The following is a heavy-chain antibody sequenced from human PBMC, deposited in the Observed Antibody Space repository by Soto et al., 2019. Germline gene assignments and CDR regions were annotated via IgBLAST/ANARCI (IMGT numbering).Heavy chain of an antibody. CDR1: GYTFTSYG. D-gene: IGHD6-13*01. J-gene: IGHJ4*02. CDR2: ISAYNRNT. CDR3: ARVIAAPADFDY. Sequence: QVQLVQSGAEVKKPGASVKVSCKASGYTFTSYGLSWVRQAPGQGLEWMGWISAYNRNTNYAQKLPGRVTMNTETSTSTAYMELRSLRSDDTAVYYCARVIAAPADFDYWGQGTLVTVSS. V-gene: IGHV1-18*01.